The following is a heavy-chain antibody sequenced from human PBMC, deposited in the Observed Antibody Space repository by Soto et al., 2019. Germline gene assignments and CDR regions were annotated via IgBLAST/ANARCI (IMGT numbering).Heavy chain of an antibody. J-gene: IGHJ4*02. Sequence: PGGSLRLSCAAPGFTFSSYAMSWVRQAPGKGLEWVSAISGSGGSTYYADSVKGRFTISRDNSKNTLYLQMNSLRAEDTAVYYCAKAAGYSSSWYGNYFDYWGQGTLVTVS. D-gene: IGHD6-13*01. CDR1: GFTFSSYA. V-gene: IGHV3-23*01. CDR2: ISGSGGST. CDR3: AKAAGYSSSWYGNYFDY.